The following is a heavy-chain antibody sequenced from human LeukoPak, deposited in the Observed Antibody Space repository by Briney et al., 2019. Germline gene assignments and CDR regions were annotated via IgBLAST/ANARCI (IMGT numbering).Heavy chain of an antibody. CDR2: IARSSRII. D-gene: IGHD6-19*01. Sequence: GGSLRLSCAASGFTFTNFGMHWVRQAPGKGLEWVSYIARSSRIIYYADSVKGRFTISRDNDKNSLYLQMNGLRAEDTAVYYCARDRYPVAAFDYWGQGTPVTASS. CDR1: GFTFTNFG. V-gene: IGHV3-48*01. CDR3: ARDRYPVAAFDY. J-gene: IGHJ4*02.